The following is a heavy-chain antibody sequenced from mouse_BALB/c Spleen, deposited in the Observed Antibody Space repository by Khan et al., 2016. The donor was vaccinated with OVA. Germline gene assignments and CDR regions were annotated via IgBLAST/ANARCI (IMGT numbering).Heavy chain of an antibody. CDR1: GFSLTSYG. J-gene: IGHJ4*01. CDR3: AKFTPDYYSMDY. CDR2: IWGDGNT. Sequence: VELVESGPGLVAPSQSLSITCTVSGFSLTSYGVNWVRQPPGKGLEWLGVIWGDGNTNYHSALISKLIISKDNSKSQVFLKLNSLQTDDTATYYCAKFTPDYYSMDYWGQGTSVTVSS. D-gene: IGHD1-1*01. V-gene: IGHV2-3*01.